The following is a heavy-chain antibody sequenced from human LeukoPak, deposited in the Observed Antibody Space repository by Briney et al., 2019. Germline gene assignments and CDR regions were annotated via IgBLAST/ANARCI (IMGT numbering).Heavy chain of an antibody. CDR1: GGSFSGYY. D-gene: IGHD2-2*01. Sequence: SETLSLTCAVYGGSFSGYYWSWIRQPPGKGLEWIGEINHSGSTNYNPSLKSRVTISVDTSKNQFSLKLSSVTAADTAVYYCARGAVPADILAYFDYWGQGTLVTVSS. J-gene: IGHJ4*02. CDR2: INHSGST. CDR3: ARGAVPADILAYFDY. V-gene: IGHV4-34*01.